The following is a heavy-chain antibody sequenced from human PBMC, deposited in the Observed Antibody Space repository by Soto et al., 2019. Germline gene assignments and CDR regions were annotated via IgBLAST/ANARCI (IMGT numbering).Heavy chain of an antibody. CDR1: GGTFSSYA. CDR3: ARESRYCSGGSCYFLPGIDY. Sequence: QVQLVQSGAEVKKPGSSVKVSCKASGGTFSSYAISWVRQAPGQGLEWMGGIIPIFCTANYAQKFQGRVTITADESTSTAYMELRSLRSEDTAVYYCARESRYCSGGSCYFLPGIDYWGQGTLVTVSS. D-gene: IGHD2-15*01. J-gene: IGHJ4*02. V-gene: IGHV1-69*12. CDR2: IIPIFCTA.